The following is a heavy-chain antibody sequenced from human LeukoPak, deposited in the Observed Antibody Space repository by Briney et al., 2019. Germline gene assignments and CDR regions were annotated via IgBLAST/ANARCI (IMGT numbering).Heavy chain of an antibody. V-gene: IGHV3-30*03. CDR3: ARTTRAWGNDY. CDR2: ISYDGSNK. D-gene: IGHD3-16*01. Sequence: GRSLRLSCAASGFTFSSYGMHWVRQAPGKGLEWVAVISYDGSNKYYADSVKGRFTISRDNSKNTLYLQMNSLRAEDTAVYYCARTTRAWGNDYWGQGTLVTVSS. J-gene: IGHJ4*02. CDR1: GFTFSSYG.